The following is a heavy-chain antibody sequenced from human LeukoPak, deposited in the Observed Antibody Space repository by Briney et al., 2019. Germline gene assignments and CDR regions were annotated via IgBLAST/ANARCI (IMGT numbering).Heavy chain of an antibody. V-gene: IGHV3-74*01. CDR2: IKSDASST. J-gene: IGHJ5*02. Sequence: TGGSLRLSCAASGFTFSTYWMHWVRHGPGKGLVWVSRIKSDASSTSYADSVKGRFTISRDNAKNTLYLQMNSLRAEDTAVYYCARSDWFDPWGQGTLVTVSS. CDR3: ARSDWFDP. CDR1: GFTFSTYW.